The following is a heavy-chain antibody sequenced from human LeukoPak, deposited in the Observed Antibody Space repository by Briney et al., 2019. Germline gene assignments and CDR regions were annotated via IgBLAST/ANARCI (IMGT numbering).Heavy chain of an antibody. CDR2: IIPIFGTA. J-gene: IGHJ4*02. CDR3: ARGRTGDGGVNFDY. CDR1: GGTFSSYA. D-gene: IGHD7-27*01. V-gene: IGHV1-69*13. Sequence: SVKVSCKASGGTFSSYAISWVRQAPGQGLEWMGGIIPIFGTANYAQKFQGRVTITADESTSTAYMELSSLRSEDTAVYYCARGRTGDGGVNFDYWGQGTLVTVSS.